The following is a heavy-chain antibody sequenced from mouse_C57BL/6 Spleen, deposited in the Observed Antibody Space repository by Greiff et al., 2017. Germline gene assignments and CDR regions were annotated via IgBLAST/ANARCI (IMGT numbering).Heavy chain of an antibody. V-gene: IGHV1-18*01. CDR1: GYTFTDYN. CDR2: IKPNNGGT. Sequence: VQLKQSGPELVKPGASVKLPCKASGYTFTDYNMDWVKQSHGKSLEWIGDIKPNNGGTNYNQKFKGKATLTVDKSSSTAFMELRSLTSEASAVYYWSRECLGWFAYWGQGTLVTVSA. J-gene: IGHJ3*01. D-gene: IGHD4-1*01. CDR3: SRECLGWFAY.